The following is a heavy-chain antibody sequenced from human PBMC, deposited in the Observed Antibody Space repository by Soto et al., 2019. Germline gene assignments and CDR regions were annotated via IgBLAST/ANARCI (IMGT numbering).Heavy chain of an antibody. J-gene: IGHJ6*02. CDR2: SYYRSKWFL. V-gene: IGHV6-1*01. CDR1: GDSVYSNGAC. CDR3: ARGHCSGATCSDGLDV. D-gene: IGHD2-2*01. Sequence: SQALPLTCDSSGDSVYSNGACWNWIRQSPSSGLEWLGRSYYRSKWFLDYVASVQSRMTINQDTSRNQFSLQLNSVTPEDTAVYSCARGHCSGATCSDGLDVWGQGTTVTVSS.